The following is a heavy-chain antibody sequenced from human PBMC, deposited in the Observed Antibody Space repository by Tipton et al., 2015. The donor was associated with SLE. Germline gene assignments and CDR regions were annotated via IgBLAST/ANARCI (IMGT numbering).Heavy chain of an antibody. Sequence: TLSLTCTVSGGSISSSYWSWIRSPAGGGLEWIGRIYTNENANYNPSLKSRVTMSVDTSKNHFSLKLISVTAADTAVYYCAREFLNPVTTVHYYFDLWGRGTLVTVSS. CDR2: IYTNENA. J-gene: IGHJ2*01. CDR3: AREFLNPVTTVHYYFDL. CDR1: GGSISSSY. V-gene: IGHV4-4*07. D-gene: IGHD4-11*01.